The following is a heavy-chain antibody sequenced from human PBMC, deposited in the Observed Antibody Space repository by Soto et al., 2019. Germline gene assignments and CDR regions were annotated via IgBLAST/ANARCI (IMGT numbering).Heavy chain of an antibody. CDR2: IWSNGKNK. D-gene: IGHD4-4*01. J-gene: IGHJ6*02. V-gene: IGHV3-33*01. CDR3: ARSRDGYSFYFYYGMDG. Sequence: PVGSLRLSCAASGFTFSTYGMHWFRQAPVNGLEWVTVIWSNGKNKYYADSVKGRFTISRDNSKNTLYLQMNSLTAEATAVYYCARSRDGYSFYFYYGMDGWGQGTTVTVSS. CDR1: GFTFSTYG.